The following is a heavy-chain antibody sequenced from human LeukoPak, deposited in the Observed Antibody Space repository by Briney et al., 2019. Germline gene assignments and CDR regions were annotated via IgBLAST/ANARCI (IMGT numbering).Heavy chain of an antibody. D-gene: IGHD6-13*01. V-gene: IGHV4-59*01. J-gene: IGHJ6*03. Sequence: SETLSLTCTVSGGSISSYYWSWIRQPPGKGLECIGYIYYTGSTNYSPSLKSRVTISVDTSKNHFSLELSSATAADTAVYFCARGRVSSSTWYSTYYYYFYMDVWGKGTTVTVSS. CDR1: GGSISSYY. CDR3: ARGRVSSSTWYSTYYYYFYMDV. CDR2: IYYTGST.